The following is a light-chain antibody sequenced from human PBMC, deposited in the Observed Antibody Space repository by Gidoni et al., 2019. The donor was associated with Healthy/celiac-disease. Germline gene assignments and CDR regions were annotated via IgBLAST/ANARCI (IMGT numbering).Light chain of an antibody. V-gene: IGKV1-NL1*01. J-gene: IGKJ1*01. CDR1: QGISNS. CDR2: AAS. CDR3: QQYYSTPQT. Sequence: DIQLTQSPSSLSASVGDRVPITCRASQGISNSLAWYQQKPGKAPKLLLYAASRLESGVPSRFSGSGSGTDYTLTISSLQPEDFATYYCQQYYSTPQTFGQGTKVEIK.